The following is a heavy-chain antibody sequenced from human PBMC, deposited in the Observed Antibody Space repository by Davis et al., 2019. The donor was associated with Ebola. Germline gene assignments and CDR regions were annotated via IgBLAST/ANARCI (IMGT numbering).Heavy chain of an antibody. Sequence: GESLKISCAASGFTFSSYAMHWVRQAPGKGLEWVAVISYDGSNKYYADSVKGRFTISRDNSKNTLYLQMNSLRAEDTAVYYCAKDIGSSGYYSEDYWGQGTLVTVSS. V-gene: IGHV3-30*04. CDR2: ISYDGSNK. CDR3: AKDIGSSGYYSEDY. J-gene: IGHJ4*02. D-gene: IGHD3-22*01. CDR1: GFTFSSYA.